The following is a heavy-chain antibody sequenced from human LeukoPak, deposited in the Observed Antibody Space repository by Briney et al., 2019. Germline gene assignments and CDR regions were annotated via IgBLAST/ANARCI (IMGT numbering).Heavy chain of an antibody. CDR2: INHSGST. CDR1: GGSFSGYY. Sequence: SSETLSLTCAVYGGSFSGYYWSWIRQPPGKGLEWIGEINHSGSTNYNPSLKSRVTISVDTSKNQFSLMLTSVTAADTAVYYCGRTLPRRTTAAAAHLDSWGQGTLVTVSS. D-gene: IGHD6-13*01. J-gene: IGHJ4*02. V-gene: IGHV4-34*01. CDR3: GRTLPRRTTAAAAHLDS.